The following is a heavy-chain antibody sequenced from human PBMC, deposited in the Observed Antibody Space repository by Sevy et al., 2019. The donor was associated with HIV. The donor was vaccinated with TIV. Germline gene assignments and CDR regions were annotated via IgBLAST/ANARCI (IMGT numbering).Heavy chain of an antibody. J-gene: IGHJ4*02. Sequence: GGSLRLSCAASGFTFSSYAMSWVRQAPGKGLEWVSAISGSGGSTYYADSGKGRFTISRDNSKNTLYLQMNSLRAEDTAVYYCAKLFYYYDSSGPFDYWGQGTLVTVSS. CDR2: ISGSGGST. CDR1: GFTFSSYA. D-gene: IGHD3-22*01. V-gene: IGHV3-23*01. CDR3: AKLFYYYDSSGPFDY.